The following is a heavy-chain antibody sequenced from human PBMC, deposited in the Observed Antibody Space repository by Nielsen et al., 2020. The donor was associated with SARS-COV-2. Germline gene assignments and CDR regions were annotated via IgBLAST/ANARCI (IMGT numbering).Heavy chain of an antibody. D-gene: IGHD3-16*02. CDR3: ARGRVQFDVWGSYRYDAFFDY. J-gene: IGHJ4*02. Sequence: WIRQPPGKGLEWIGSIYHSGSTYYNPSLKSRVTISVDTSKNQFSLKLSSVTAADTAVYYCARGRVQFDVWGSYRYDAFFDYWGQGTLVTVSS. V-gene: IGHV4-39*01. CDR2: IYHSGST.